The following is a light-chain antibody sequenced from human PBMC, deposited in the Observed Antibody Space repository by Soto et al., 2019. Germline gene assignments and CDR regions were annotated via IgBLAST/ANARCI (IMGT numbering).Light chain of an antibody. J-gene: IGLJ2*01. CDR3: SSYTTSSTPRVV. V-gene: IGLV2-14*01. Sequence: QSALTQPASVSGSPGQSITISCTGTSSDVGGYNYVSWYQQHPGKAPKLMIYAVSNRPSGVSNRFSGSKSGNTASLTISGLQAEDEADYYCSSYTTSSTPRVVVGGGTQLTVL. CDR1: SSDVGGYNY. CDR2: AVS.